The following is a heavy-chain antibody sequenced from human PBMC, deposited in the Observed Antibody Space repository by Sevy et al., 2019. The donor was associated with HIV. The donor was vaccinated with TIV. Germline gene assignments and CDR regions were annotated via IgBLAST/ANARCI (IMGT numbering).Heavy chain of an antibody. D-gene: IGHD5-12*01. CDR2: ISGSGGST. Sequence: GGSLRLSCAASGFTFSSYAMSWVRQAPGKGLEWVSAISGSGGSTYYADSVKGRFTISTDNSKNTLYLQMNSLRAEDTAVYYCAKAERRDGYNRDYWGQGTLVTVSS. V-gene: IGHV3-23*01. J-gene: IGHJ4*02. CDR3: AKAERRDGYNRDY. CDR1: GFTFSSYA.